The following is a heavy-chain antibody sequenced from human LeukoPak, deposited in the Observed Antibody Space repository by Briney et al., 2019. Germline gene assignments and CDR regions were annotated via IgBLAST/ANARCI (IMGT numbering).Heavy chain of an antibody. D-gene: IGHD1-26*01. Sequence: GGSLRLSCAASGFTFSSYSMNWVRQAPGKGLEWVSSISSSSSYIYYADSVKGRFTISRDNAKNSLYLQMNSLRAEDTAVYYCARDFVGGSYGRGNAFDIWGQGTMVTVPS. CDR2: ISSSSSYI. CDR1: GFTFSSYS. V-gene: IGHV3-21*01. J-gene: IGHJ3*02. CDR3: ARDFVGGSYGRGNAFDI.